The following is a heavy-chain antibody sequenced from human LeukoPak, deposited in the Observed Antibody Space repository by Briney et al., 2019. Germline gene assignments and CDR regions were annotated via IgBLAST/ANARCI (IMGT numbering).Heavy chain of an antibody. J-gene: IGHJ4*02. D-gene: IGHD6-19*01. CDR2: SNTNTGNP. CDR3: ARTKLGIAVAGGNFDY. Sequence: PLASVNVSCKASGYTFTSYAMNWVRQAPGQGLEWMGWSNTNTGNPTYAQGFTGRFVFSLDTSVSTAYLQISSLKAEDTAVYYCARTKLGIAVAGGNFDYWGQGTLVTVSS. CDR1: GYTFTSYA. V-gene: IGHV7-4-1*02.